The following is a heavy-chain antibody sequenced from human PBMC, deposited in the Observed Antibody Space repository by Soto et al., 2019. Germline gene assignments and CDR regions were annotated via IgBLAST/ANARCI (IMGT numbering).Heavy chain of an antibody. J-gene: IGHJ6*02. CDR1: GYTFTSYD. V-gene: IGHV1-8*01. CDR2: MNPNSGNT. D-gene: IGHD2-15*01. Sequence: QVQLVQSGAEVKKPGASVKVSCKASGYTFTSYDINWVRQATGQGFEWMGWMNPNSGNTGYAQKFQGRVTMTRNTSISTAYMELSSLRSEDTAVYYCARGQLVVAATAFGRYYGMDVWGQGTTVTVSS. CDR3: ARGQLVVAATAFGRYYGMDV.